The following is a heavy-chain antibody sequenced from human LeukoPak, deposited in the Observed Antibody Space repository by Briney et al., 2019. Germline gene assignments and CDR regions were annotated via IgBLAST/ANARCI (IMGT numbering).Heavy chain of an antibody. CDR3: ARVVVITSNDAFDI. CDR2: IIPILGIA. Sequence: SVKVSCKASGGTFSSYTISWVRQAPGQGLEWMGRIIPILGIANYAQKFQGRVTITADKSTSTAYMELSSLRSEDTAVYYCARVVVITSNDAFDIWGQGTMVTVSS. CDR1: GGTFSSYT. D-gene: IGHD3-22*01. V-gene: IGHV1-69*02. J-gene: IGHJ3*02.